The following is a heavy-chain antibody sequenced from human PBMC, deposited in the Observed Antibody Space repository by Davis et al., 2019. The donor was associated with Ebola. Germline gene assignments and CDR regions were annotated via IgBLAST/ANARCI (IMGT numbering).Heavy chain of an antibody. CDR1: GYTFTSYG. V-gene: IGHV7-4-1*02. CDR3: ARSSYSWYFSGMDV. D-gene: IGHD6-13*01. CDR2: INTNTGNP. Sequence: AASVKVSCKASGYTFTSYGITWVRQAPGQGLEWMGWINTNTGNPTYAQGFTGRFVFSLDTSVSTAYLQISSLKAEDTAVYYCARSSYSWYFSGMDVWAKGPRSPSPQ. J-gene: IGHJ6*04.